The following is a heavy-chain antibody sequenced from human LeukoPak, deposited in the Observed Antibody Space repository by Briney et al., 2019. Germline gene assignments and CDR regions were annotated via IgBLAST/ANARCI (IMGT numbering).Heavy chain of an antibody. V-gene: IGHV3-7*01. Sequence: GGSLRLSCAASGFTFSSYWMSWVRQAPGKGLEWVANIKQDGSEKYYVDSVKGRFTISRDNAKNSLYLQMNSLRAEDTAVYYCAGVGFDWLEVIYAFDIWGQGTMVTVSS. D-gene: IGHD3-9*01. CDR3: AGVGFDWLEVIYAFDI. J-gene: IGHJ3*02. CDR2: IKQDGSEK. CDR1: GFTFSSYW.